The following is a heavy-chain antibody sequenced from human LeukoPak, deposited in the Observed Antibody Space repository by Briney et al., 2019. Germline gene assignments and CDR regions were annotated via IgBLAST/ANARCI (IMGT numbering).Heavy chain of an antibody. CDR3: AKDRPNYHDSSGHYYRRNGDY. J-gene: IGHJ4*02. Sequence: PGGTLRLSCAASGLSFSSHAMSCVRRAPGKGLEWVSAMSNSGDSTDYADSVKGPFTISRDNSKNTLYLQMNSLRAEDTAVYYCAKDRPNYHDSSGHYYRRNGDYWGQGTLVTVSS. D-gene: IGHD3-22*01. CDR1: GLSFSSHA. V-gene: IGHV3-23*01. CDR2: MSNSGDST.